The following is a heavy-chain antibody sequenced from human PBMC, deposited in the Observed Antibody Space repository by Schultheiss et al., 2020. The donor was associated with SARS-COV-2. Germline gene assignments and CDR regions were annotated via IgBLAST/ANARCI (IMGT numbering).Heavy chain of an antibody. CDR3: AREKGIVATDYYYGMDV. CDR1: GFTFSSYW. V-gene: IGHV3-7*01. D-gene: IGHD5-12*01. J-gene: IGHJ6*02. CDR2: IKQDGSEK. Sequence: GGSLRLSCAASGFTFSSYWMSWVRQAPGKGLEWVANIKQDGSEKYYVDSVKGRFTISRDNAKNSLYLQMNSLRAEDTAVYYCAREKGIVATDYYYGMDVWGQGATVTVSS.